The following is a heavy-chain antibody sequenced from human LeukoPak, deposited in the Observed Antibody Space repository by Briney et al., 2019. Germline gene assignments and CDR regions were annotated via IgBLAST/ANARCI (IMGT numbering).Heavy chain of an antibody. D-gene: IGHD1-26*01. J-gene: IGHJ3*02. Sequence: SVKVSCKASGGTFSSYAISWVRQAPGQGLEWMGGIIPIFGTANYAQKFQGRVTITADESTSTAYMELSSLRSEDTAVYYCARGTVEIGAFDIWGQGTMVTVSS. CDR2: IIPIFGTA. CDR3: ARGTVEIGAFDI. V-gene: IGHV1-69*13. CDR1: GGTFSSYA.